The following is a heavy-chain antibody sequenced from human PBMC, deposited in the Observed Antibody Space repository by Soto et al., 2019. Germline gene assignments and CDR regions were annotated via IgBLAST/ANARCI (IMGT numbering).Heavy chain of an antibody. V-gene: IGHV3-23*01. D-gene: IGHD3-10*01. CDR1: GFTFSSYA. CDR3: AKGPDSGFGELLFDY. CDR2: ISGSGGST. J-gene: IGHJ4*02. Sequence: GGSLRLSCAASGFTFSSYAMSWVRQAPGKGLEWVSAISGSGGSTYYADSVKGRFTISRDNSKNTLYLQMNSLRAEDTAVYYCAKGPDSGFGELLFDYWGQGTLVTVSS.